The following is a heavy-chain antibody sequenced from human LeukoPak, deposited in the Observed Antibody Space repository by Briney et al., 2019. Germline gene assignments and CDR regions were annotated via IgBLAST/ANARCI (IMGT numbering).Heavy chain of an antibody. CDR2: INPTGTTT. Sequence: PGASVKVSCKASGYTFINNWMHWVRQAPGQGLEWVGLINPTGTTTLYAQKFQGRVTLTRDMSTSTDYMELRSLKSEDTAVYYCARDNSVGDIAWWFDPWGQGTLVTVSS. CDR1: GYTFINNW. V-gene: IGHV1-46*01. J-gene: IGHJ5*02. D-gene: IGHD2-15*01. CDR3: ARDNSVGDIAWWFDP.